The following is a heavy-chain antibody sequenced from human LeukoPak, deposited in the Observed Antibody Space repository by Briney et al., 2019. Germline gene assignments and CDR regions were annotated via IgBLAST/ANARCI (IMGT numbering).Heavy chain of an antibody. Sequence: GGSLRLSCAASGFTFSNYGMNWVRQAPGKGLEWVSAISGSGDNTYYADSVKGRFTISRDNSKNTLYLHMNSLRAEDTAVYYCAKVLNSGFDFNAFDFNAFDIWGQGTMVTVSS. CDR3: AKVLNSGFDFNAFDFNAFDI. V-gene: IGHV3-23*01. CDR1: GFTFSNYG. J-gene: IGHJ3*02. CDR2: ISGSGDNT. D-gene: IGHD5-12*01.